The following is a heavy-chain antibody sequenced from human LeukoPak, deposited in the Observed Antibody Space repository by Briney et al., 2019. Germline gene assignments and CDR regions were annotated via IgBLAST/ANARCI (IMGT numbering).Heavy chain of an antibody. CDR3: VREDNAFNI. CDR2: ISGDETYT. Sequence: GGSLRLSCVASGFTFSSDFMHWIRQAPGEGLMYVSQISGDETYTNYADTVKGRFTISRDNAKNTLYLQMNSLRAEDTAVYYCVREDNAFNIWGQGTLVTVSS. J-gene: IGHJ3*02. V-gene: IGHV3-74*01. CDR1: GFTFSSDF.